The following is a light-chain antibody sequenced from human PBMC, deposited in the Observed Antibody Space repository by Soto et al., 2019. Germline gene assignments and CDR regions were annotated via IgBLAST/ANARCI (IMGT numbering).Light chain of an antibody. CDR3: SSYRSGSTLV. J-gene: IGLJ2*01. CDR2: DVN. Sequence: QSALTQPASVSGSPGQLITISCTGTSSDVGGSNYVSWYQQHPGKAPKLMIYDVNNRPSGISNRFSGSKSGNTASLTISGLQAEDEADYYCSSYRSGSTLVFGGGTKVTVL. CDR1: SSDVGGSNY. V-gene: IGLV2-14*01.